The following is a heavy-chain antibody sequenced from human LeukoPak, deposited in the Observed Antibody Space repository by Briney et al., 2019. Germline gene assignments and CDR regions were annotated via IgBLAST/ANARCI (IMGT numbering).Heavy chain of an antibody. CDR3: ARDLVGDSSGYYNARAFDI. V-gene: IGHV1-18*01. D-gene: IGHD3-22*01. CDR2: ISAYNGNT. Sequence: ASVKVSCKASGYTFTSYGISWVRQAPGQGLEWMGWISAYNGNTNYAQKLQGRVTMTTDTSTSTAYMELRSLRSDDTAVYYCARDLVGDSSGYYNARAFDIWGQGTMVTVSS. CDR1: GYTFTSYG. J-gene: IGHJ3*02.